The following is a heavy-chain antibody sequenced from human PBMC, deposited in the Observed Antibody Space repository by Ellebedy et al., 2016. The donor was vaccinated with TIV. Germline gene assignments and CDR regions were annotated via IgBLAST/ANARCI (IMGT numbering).Heavy chain of an antibody. J-gene: IGHJ4*02. D-gene: IGHD1-7*01. CDR2: IYPGDSDT. CDR1: GYNFTNYW. CDR3: ARHGVVVKTTTGPDY. Sequence: GESLKISXKGSGYNFTNYWIAWVRQMPGKGLEWMGIIYPGDSDTRYSPSFQGQVIISADQSSSTAYLQWSSLKASDTAMYYCARHGVVVKTTTGPDYWGQGTMVTVSS. V-gene: IGHV5-51*01.